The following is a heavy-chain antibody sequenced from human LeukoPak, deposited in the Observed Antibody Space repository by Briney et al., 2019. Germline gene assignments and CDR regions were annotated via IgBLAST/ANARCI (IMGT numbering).Heavy chain of an antibody. CDR3: ARDGDENSSSWSWFDP. CDR1: GNTFTNYY. V-gene: IGHV1-46*01. Sequence: ASVKVSCKASGNTFTNYYMHWVRQAPGQGLEWMGIINPSAGTTTYAQKSQGRVTMTRDTSTSTVYMELSSLRSEGTAVYYCARDGDENSSSWSWFDPWGQGTLVTVSS. J-gene: IGHJ5*02. D-gene: IGHD6-13*01. CDR2: INPSAGTT.